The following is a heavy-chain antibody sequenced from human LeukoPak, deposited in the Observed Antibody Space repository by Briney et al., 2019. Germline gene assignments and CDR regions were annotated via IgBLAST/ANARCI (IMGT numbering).Heavy chain of an antibody. CDR1: GFTFSNSW. CDR2: INPDGSKV. D-gene: IGHD2-15*01. V-gene: IGHV3-7*01. CDR3: ARDRGYSSFDY. Sequence: GGSLRLSCAAYGFTFSNSWMTWVRQAPGKDLEWVATINPDGSKVAYVGSVKGRFTISRDNAKNSVYLQMSGLRVEETGVFYRARDRGYSSFDYWGQGALVAVSS. J-gene: IGHJ4*02.